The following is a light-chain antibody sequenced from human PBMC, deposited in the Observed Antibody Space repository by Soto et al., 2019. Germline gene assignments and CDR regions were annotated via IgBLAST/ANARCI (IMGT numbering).Light chain of an antibody. CDR1: QDIRNY. Sequence: DIQMTQSPSSLSASVGDRVTLTCQASQDIRNYLNWYQQKPGKAPKLLIYDASSLETGVPSRFSGSGSGTALTFNISSLQPEYFATYYCQQYDNLFTFGPGTKVDIK. J-gene: IGKJ3*01. CDR2: DAS. V-gene: IGKV1-33*01. CDR3: QQYDNLFT.